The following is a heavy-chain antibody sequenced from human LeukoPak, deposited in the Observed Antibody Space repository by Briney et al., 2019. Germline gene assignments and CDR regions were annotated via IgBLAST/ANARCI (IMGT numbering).Heavy chain of an antibody. Sequence: ASVKVSCKASGYTFTSYGISWVRQAPGQGLEWMGWISAYNGNTNYAQKLQGRVTMTTDTSTSTAYMELRSLRSDDTAVYYCAREWDGYYYYYGMDVWGQGTTVTVSS. CDR1: GYTFTSYG. CDR3: AREWDGYYYYYGMDV. D-gene: IGHD1-26*01. V-gene: IGHV1-18*01. CDR2: ISAYNGNT. J-gene: IGHJ6*02.